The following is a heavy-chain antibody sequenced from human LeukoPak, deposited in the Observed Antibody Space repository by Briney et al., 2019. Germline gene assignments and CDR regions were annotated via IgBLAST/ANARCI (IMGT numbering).Heavy chain of an antibody. CDR2: INHSGST. D-gene: IGHD3-10*01. Sequence: SETLSLTCAVYGGSFSGYYWSWIRQPPGKGLEWIGEINHSGSTNYDPSLKSRVTISVDTSKNQFSLKLSSVTAADTAVYYCARGGGGSGSYWGFDYWGQGTPVTVSS. CDR1: GGSFSGYY. CDR3: ARGGGGSGSYWGFDY. V-gene: IGHV4-34*01. J-gene: IGHJ4*02.